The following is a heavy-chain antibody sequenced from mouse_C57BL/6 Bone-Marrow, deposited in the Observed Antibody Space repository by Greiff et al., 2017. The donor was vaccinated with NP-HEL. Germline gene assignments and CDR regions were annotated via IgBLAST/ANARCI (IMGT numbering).Heavy chain of an antibody. V-gene: IGHV1-81*01. Sequence: QVQLQQSGAELARPGASVKLSCKASGYTFTSYGISWVKQRTGQGLEWIGEIYPRSGNTYYNEKFKGKATLTADKSSSTAYMELRSLTSEDSAVYFCARQLRLRPPYYAMDYWGQGTSVTVSS. CDR1: GYTFTSYG. J-gene: IGHJ4*01. D-gene: IGHD3-2*02. CDR3: ARQLRLRPPYYAMDY. CDR2: IYPRSGNT.